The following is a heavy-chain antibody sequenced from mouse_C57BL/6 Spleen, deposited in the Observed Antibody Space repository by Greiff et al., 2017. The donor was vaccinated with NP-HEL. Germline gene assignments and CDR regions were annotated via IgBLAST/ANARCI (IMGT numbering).Heavy chain of an antibody. Sequence: QVQLQQPGAELVMPGASVKLSCKASGYTFTSYWMHWVKQRPGQGLEWIGEIDPSDSYTNYNQKFKGKSTLTVDKSSSTAYMQLSSLTSEDSAVYYCASNYYFDYWGQGTTLTVSS. CDR3: ASNYYFDY. CDR1: GYTFTSYW. J-gene: IGHJ2*01. V-gene: IGHV1-69*01. CDR2: IDPSDSYT. D-gene: IGHD1-3*01.